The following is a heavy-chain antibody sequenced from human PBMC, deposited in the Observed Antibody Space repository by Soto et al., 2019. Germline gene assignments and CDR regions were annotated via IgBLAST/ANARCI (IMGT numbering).Heavy chain of an antibody. CDR1: GFTFSSYW. CDR2: IKQDGSEK. V-gene: IGHV3-7*01. Sequence: QPGGSLRLSCAASGFTFSSYWMSWVRQAPGKGLEWVANIKQDGSEKYYVGSVKGRFTISRDNAKNSLYLQMNSLRDEDTAVYYCARDSSGYYDFDYWGQGTLVTVSS. D-gene: IGHD3-22*01. J-gene: IGHJ4*02. CDR3: ARDSSGYYDFDY.